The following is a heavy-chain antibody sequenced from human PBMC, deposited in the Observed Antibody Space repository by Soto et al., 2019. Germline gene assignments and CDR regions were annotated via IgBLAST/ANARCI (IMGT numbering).Heavy chain of an antibody. D-gene: IGHD1-1*01. Sequence: PSETLSLTCTLSGGSVRAADWWNWVRQSPDKGMEWIAEVHISGHSNYNPSLRSRVSVSIDSSKNQFYLNLNSVTAADTAIYYCARVRQGCSANNCYFDPWGQGTQVT. CDR3: ARVRQGCSANNCYFDP. CDR2: VHISGHS. J-gene: IGHJ5*01. CDR1: GGSVRAADW. V-gene: IGHV4-4*02.